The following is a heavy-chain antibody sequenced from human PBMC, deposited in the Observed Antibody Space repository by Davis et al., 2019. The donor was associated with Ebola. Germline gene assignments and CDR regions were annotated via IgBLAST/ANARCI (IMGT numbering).Heavy chain of an antibody. CDR2: IIGSDSAT. V-gene: IGHV3-23*01. CDR3: AKDREYYFDY. CDR1: GFTFSTFT. Sequence: GESLKISCAASGFTFSTFTMSWVRQGPGKGLEWVSSIIGSDSATIYADSVKGRFTISRDNSKNTLYLQMNSLRAEDTAVYYCAKDREYYFDYWGQGTLVTVSS. J-gene: IGHJ4*02.